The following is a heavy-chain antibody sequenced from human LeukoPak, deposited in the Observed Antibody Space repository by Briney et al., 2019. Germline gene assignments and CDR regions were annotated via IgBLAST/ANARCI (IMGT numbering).Heavy chain of an antibody. J-gene: IGHJ4*02. V-gene: IGHV4-38-2*02. CDR1: GYSIRSDYY. D-gene: IGHD6-13*01. CDR3: ARDEAGYSSN. Sequence: WETLSLTCTVSGYSIRSDYYWGWIRQPPGKGLEWIGSIYYSGSTYYNPSLKSRVTISVDTSKNQFSLKLSSVTAADTAVYYCARDEAGYSSNWGQGTLVTVSS. CDR2: IYYSGST.